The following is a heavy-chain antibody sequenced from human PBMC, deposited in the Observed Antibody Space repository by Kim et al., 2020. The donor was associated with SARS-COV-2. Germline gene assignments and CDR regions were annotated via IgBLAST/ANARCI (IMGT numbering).Heavy chain of an antibody. J-gene: IGHJ4*02. CDR1: GGSISSSSYY. CDR3: ARHGRDLFSSDTDMDYFDY. V-gene: IGHV4-39*01. D-gene: IGHD6-19*01. CDR2: IYYSGST. Sequence: SETLSLTCTVSGGSISSSSYYWGWIRQPPGKGLEWIGSIYYSGSTYYNPSLKSRVTISVDTSKNQFSLKLSSVTAADTAVYYCARHGRDLFSSDTDMDYFDYWGQGTLVTVSS.